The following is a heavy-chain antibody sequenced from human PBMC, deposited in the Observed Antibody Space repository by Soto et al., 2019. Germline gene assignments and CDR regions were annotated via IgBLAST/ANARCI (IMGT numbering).Heavy chain of an antibody. CDR1: GESFSRYY. Sequence: SETLSLTCAIYGESFSRYYWSWIRQPPGEGLEWIGEINHSGSTNYNPSLKSRVTISVDTSRNQFSLKLSSVTAADTAVFYCARGLSITNSFQSYYAMDVWGQGNPGT. CDR3: ARGLSITNSFQSYYAMDV. V-gene: IGHV4-34*01. D-gene: IGHD2-8*01. CDR2: INHSGST. J-gene: IGHJ6*02.